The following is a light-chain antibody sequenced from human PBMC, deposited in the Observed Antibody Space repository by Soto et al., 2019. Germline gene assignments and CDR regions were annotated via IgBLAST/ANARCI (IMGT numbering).Light chain of an antibody. V-gene: IGKV1-39*01. J-gene: IGKJ3*01. CDR3: QQLNRDHRT. CDR2: YXS. Sequence: DVEITQSPASLSASLGDRVTMTXRASQSIGVYFTWYQQKPGXAPKXXXDYXSTLQRGGPSRFSGSGSGTEFTLTIGSLHPEDLANYYFQQLNRDHRTFGPGTKVDIK. CDR1: QSIGVY.